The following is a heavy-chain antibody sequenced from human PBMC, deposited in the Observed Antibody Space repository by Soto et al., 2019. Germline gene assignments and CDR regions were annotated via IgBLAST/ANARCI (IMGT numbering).Heavy chain of an antibody. Sequence: QVHLQQLGAGPLRPLETLSLTCGVSGWSFSVYYWAWIRQSPGKGLELIGEINDRGSINYNPSLKSRVSISVDTSKNHYSLNLRSVTDAYTAVYYCARESHDILTGPPWVWYFDLWGRGTLVTVSS. CDR1: GWSFSVYY. CDR3: ARESHDILTGPPWVWYFDL. V-gene: IGHV4-34*01. CDR2: INDRGSI. J-gene: IGHJ2*01. D-gene: IGHD3-9*01.